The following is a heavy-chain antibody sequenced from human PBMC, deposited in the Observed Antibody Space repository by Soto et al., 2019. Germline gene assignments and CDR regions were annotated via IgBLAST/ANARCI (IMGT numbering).Heavy chain of an antibody. D-gene: IGHD3-10*01. CDR3: ARDKMIDDFGLGTYDY. CDR2: ISGYNGKT. Sequence: QVQMVQSGVEVRKPGASFKVSCKTSGHTFTSFGVSWVRQAPGQGLEWMGWISGYNGKTEYAQKLQGRVTMTADTSTSTAYMELRGLRSDDTAVYFCARDKMIDDFGLGTYDYWGQGTTVTVTS. CDR1: GHTFTSFG. V-gene: IGHV1-18*04. J-gene: IGHJ4*02.